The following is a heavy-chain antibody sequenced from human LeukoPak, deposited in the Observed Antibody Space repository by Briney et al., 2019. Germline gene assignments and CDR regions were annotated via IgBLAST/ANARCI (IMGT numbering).Heavy chain of an antibody. D-gene: IGHD2-15*01. CDR1: GFTFSSYA. CDR3: AKTMVVAARRYYYYYMDV. V-gene: IGHV3-23*01. Sequence: GGSLRLSCAASGFTFSSYAMSWVRQAPGKGLEWVSGISGSGHSTYYADSLRGRFTISRDNSENTLYLQMNSLRGEDTAVYYCAKTMVVAARRYYYYYMDVWGKGTTVTVSS. CDR2: ISGSGHST. J-gene: IGHJ6*03.